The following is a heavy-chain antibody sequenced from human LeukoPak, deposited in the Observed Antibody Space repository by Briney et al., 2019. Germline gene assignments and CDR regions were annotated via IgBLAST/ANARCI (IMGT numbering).Heavy chain of an antibody. CDR2: INPNTIVT. D-gene: IGHD2-21*02. J-gene: IGHJ4*02. CDR3: VRGDEGIDVTGGPSEF. CDR1: GYTFTDYY. Sequence: ASVKVSCKTSGYTFTDYYIHWVRQARGQGLEWMGWINPNTIVTNYAQKFRGGVTMTRDTAINTVYMYLTSLSSDDTAVYYCVRGDEGIDVTGGPSEFWGQGTLVTVSS. V-gene: IGHV1-2*02.